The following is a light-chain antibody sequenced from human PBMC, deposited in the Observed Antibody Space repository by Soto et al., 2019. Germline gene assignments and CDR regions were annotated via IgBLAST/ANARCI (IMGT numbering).Light chain of an antibody. J-gene: IGKJ1*01. CDR2: SAS. V-gene: IGKV1-9*01. CDR3: QRLDSYPRT. Sequence: DVQLTQSPSFLSASVGDRVTITCRASQGISSNLAWYQQEPGKAPKLLIYSASNLQSGVPSRFSGSGSGTEFTLTISSLQPEDSATYYCQRLDSYPRTFGQGTKVEIK. CDR1: QGISSN.